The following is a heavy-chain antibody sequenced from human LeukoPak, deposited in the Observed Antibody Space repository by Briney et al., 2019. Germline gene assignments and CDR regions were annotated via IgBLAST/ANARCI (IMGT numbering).Heavy chain of an antibody. CDR3: ASSAPKKNYYDSSGYFDY. CDR2: IYYSGST. D-gene: IGHD3-22*01. J-gene: IGHJ4*02. Sequence: SETLSLTCTVSGGSISSSSYYWGWFRQPPGKGLEWIGSIYYSGSTYYNPSLKSRVTISVDTSKNQFSLKLSSVTAADTAVYYCASSAPKKNYYDSSGYFDYWGQGTLVTVSS. V-gene: IGHV4-39*07. CDR1: GGSISSSSYY.